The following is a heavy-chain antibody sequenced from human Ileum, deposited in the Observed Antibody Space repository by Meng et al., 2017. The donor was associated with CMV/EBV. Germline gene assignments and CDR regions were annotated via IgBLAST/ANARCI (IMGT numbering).Heavy chain of an antibody. Sequence: GESLKISCAASGFTFSSYGMHWVRQAPGKGLEWVSIIYSDGTTYYADSVKGRFTISRDKSKNTLDLQMNSLRAEDMAVYYCAYSSSWAHFDYWGQGTLVTVSS. D-gene: IGHD6-13*01. CDR1: GFTFSSYG. J-gene: IGHJ4*02. V-gene: IGHV3-NL1*01. CDR3: AYSSSWAHFDY. CDR2: IYSDGTT.